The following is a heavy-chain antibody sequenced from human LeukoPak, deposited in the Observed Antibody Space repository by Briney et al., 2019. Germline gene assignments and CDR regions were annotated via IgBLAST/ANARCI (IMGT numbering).Heavy chain of an antibody. V-gene: IGHV1-2*02. D-gene: IGHD7-27*01. CDR1: GYTFTGYY. J-gene: IGHJ4*02. CDR3: ARPMSHWGSLQI. Sequence: GASVKVCCKASGYTFTGYYMHWVRQAPGQGLEWMGWINPNSGDTNFAQKFQGRVTMTRDTSITTAYMELSRLRSDDTGVYYCARPMSHWGSLQIWGQGTLVTVSS. CDR2: INPNSGDT.